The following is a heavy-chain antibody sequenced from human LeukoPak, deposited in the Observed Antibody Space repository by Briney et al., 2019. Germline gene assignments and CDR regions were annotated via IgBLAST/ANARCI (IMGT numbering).Heavy chain of an antibody. CDR3: ARELRTLRFDWLLYNWFDP. V-gene: IGHV6-1*01. Sequence: SQTLSLTCAISGDSVSSNSAAWNWIRQSPSRGLEWLGRTYYRSKWYNDYAVSVKSRITINPDTSKNQFSLQLNSVTPEDTAEYYCARELRTLRFDWLLYNWFDPWGQGTLVTVSS. D-gene: IGHD3-9*01. CDR1: GDSVSSNSAA. CDR2: TYYRSKWYN. J-gene: IGHJ5*02.